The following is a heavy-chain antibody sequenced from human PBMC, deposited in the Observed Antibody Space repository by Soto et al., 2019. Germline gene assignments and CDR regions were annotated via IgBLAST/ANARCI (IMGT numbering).Heavy chain of an antibody. J-gene: IGHJ4*01. CDR3: AREAPWGTSQFHY. CDR1: GGSLSDSY. CDR2: IYPGGST. V-gene: IGHV4-4*07. D-gene: IGHD7-27*01. Sequence: SETLSVTCNVTGGSLSDSYWSWVRQPAGKGLECIGRIYPGGSTNFNPSLRSRVTLSVDTSKNQFSLRLRSATAADTAVYYCAREAPWGTSQFHYWFHGTLATV.